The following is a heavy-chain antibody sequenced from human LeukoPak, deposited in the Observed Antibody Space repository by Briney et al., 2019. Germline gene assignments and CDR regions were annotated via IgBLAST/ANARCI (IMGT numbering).Heavy chain of an antibody. J-gene: IGHJ6*02. CDR2: ISAYNGNT. D-gene: IGHD2-2*02. CDR1: GYTFTSYG. V-gene: IGHV1-18*01. CDR3: ARDNCSSTCCYTYGMDV. Sequence: ASVKVSCKASGYTFTSYGISWVRQAPGQGLEWMGWISAYNGNTNYAQKLQGRVTMTTDTSTRTAYMELRSLRSDDTAVYYCARDNCSSTCCYTYGMDVWGQGTTVTVSS.